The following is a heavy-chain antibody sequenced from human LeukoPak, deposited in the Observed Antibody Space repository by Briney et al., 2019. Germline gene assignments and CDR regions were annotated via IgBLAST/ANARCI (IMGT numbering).Heavy chain of an antibody. V-gene: IGHV3-48*01. D-gene: IGHD2-15*01. CDR3: AKVVVAAGPNYFDY. CDR1: GFPFSTYS. J-gene: IGHJ4*02. Sequence: GGSLRLSCGASGFPFSTYSMNWVRQAPGKGLEWVSYITSGSTIIYYADSVKGRFTVSRDNAKNSLYLQMNSLRAEDTAVYYCAKVVVAAGPNYFDYWGQGTLVTVSS. CDR2: ITSGSTII.